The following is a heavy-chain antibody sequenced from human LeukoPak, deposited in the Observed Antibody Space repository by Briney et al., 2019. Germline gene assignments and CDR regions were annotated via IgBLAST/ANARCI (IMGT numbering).Heavy chain of an antibody. J-gene: IGHJ3*02. D-gene: IGHD1-7*01. V-gene: IGHV3-30*02. CDR3: AKGTNWNYGAFDI. CDR1: GFTFSSYG. CDR2: IRYDGSNK. Sequence: PGGSLRLSCAASGFTFSSYGMHWVRQAPGKGLEWVAFIRYDGSNKYYADSVKGRFTISRDNSKNTLYLQMNSLRAEDTAVYYCAKGTNWNYGAFDIWGQGTMVTVSS.